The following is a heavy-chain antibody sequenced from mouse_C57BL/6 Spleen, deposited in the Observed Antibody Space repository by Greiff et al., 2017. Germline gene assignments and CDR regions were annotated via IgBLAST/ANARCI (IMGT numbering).Heavy chain of an antibody. CDR2: IHPNSGST. Sequence: QVQLQQPGAELVKPGASVKLSCKASGYTFTSYWMHWVKQRPGQGLEWIGMIHPNSGSTNYNEKFKSKATLTVDKSSSTAYRQLSSLTSEDSAVYYCARRGGLRDAMDYWGQGTSVTVSS. CDR1: GYTFTSYW. V-gene: IGHV1-64*01. CDR3: ARRGGLRDAMDY. J-gene: IGHJ4*01. D-gene: IGHD1-1*01.